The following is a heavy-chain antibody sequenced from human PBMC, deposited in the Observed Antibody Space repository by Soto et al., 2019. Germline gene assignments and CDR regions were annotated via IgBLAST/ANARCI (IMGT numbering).Heavy chain of an antibody. CDR1: GYTFTSYG. CDR3: ATDAPREPY. CDR2: IRAYNGNP. J-gene: IGHJ4*02. Sequence: QVQLVQSGAEVKKPGASVKVSCKASGYTFTSYGISWVRQAPGQGLEWIGWIRAYNGNPNHAQKLQGRVTMTTDTSTNTAYRERMSLRPDGTDVYSCATDAPREPYWRQGTLVHVSS. V-gene: IGHV1-18*01.